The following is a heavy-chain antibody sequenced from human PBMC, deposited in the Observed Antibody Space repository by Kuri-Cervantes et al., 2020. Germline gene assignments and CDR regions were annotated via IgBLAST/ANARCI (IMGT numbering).Heavy chain of an antibody. Sequence: KVSCKGSGYSFSSHWIGWVRQMPGKDLEWMGFTYPGYSDTRYSPSFQGQVTISVDKSSSTAYLQWSSLKASDTAMYYCARHTSRGGFDYWGQGTLVTVSS. J-gene: IGHJ4*02. CDR3: ARHTSRGGFDY. V-gene: IGHV5-51*01. CDR1: GYSFSSHW. D-gene: IGHD3-16*01. CDR2: TYPGYSDT.